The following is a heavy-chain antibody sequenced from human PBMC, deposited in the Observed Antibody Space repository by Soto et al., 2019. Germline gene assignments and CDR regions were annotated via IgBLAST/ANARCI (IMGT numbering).Heavy chain of an antibody. V-gene: IGHV3-15*01. J-gene: IGHJ3*02. CDR1: GFTFRNSW. CDR3: TTGGRADAFDI. Sequence: GGSRRLSRAASGFTFRNSWISWVRQAPGKVLEWVGRIKSKTDGGTTDYAAPVKGRFTISRDDSKNTLYLQMNSLKTEDTAVYYCTTGGRADAFDIWGQGTMVTGSS. CDR2: IKSKTDGGTT.